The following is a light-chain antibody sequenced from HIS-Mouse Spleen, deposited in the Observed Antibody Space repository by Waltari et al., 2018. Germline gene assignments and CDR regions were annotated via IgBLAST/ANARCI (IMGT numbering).Light chain of an antibody. CDR2: EDS. CDR1: ALPKKY. V-gene: IGLV3-10*01. Sequence: SYELTQPPSVSVSPGQPARITCSGDALPKKYASWYQQKSGQAPVLGIYEDSKRPSGIPERFSGSSSGTMATLTISGAQVEDEADYYCYSTDSSGNHRVFGGGTKLTVL. CDR3: YSTDSSGNHRV. J-gene: IGLJ2*01.